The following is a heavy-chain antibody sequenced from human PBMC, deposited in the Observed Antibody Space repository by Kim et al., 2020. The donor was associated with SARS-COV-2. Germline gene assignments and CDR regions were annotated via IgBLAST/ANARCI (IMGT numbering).Heavy chain of an antibody. CDR2: ISSNGGST. J-gene: IGHJ6*02. CDR3: VKDLVPYSSSGGDYYYYGMDV. V-gene: IGHV3-64D*09. CDR1: GFTFSSYA. D-gene: IGHD6-6*01. Sequence: GGSLRLSCSASGFTFSSYAMHWVRQAPGKGLEYVSAISSNGGSTYYADSVKGRFTISRDNSKNTLYLQMSSLRAEDTAVYYCVKDLVPYSSSGGDYYYYGMDVWGQGTTVTVSS.